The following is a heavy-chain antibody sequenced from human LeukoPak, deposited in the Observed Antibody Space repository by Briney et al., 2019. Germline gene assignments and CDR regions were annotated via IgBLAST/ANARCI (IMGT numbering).Heavy chain of an antibody. J-gene: IGHJ6*03. D-gene: IGHD2-21*01. CDR2: FDPEDGET. Sequence: ASVKVSCKVSGYTLTELSMHWVRQAPGKGLEWMGGFDPEDGETIYAQKFQGRVTMTEDTSTDTAYMELSSLRSEDTAVYYCATAEAYCGGDCYSSPYYYMDVWGKGTTVTVPS. V-gene: IGHV1-24*01. CDR1: GYTLTELS. CDR3: ATAEAYCGGDCYSSPYYYMDV.